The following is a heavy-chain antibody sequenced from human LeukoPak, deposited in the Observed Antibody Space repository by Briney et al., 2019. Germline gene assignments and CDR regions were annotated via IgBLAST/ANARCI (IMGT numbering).Heavy chain of an antibody. CDR2: INHSGST. CDR3: ARGDRAFDI. V-gene: IGHV4-34*01. J-gene: IGHJ3*02. Sequence: SESLSLTCAVYGGSFSGYYWSWIRRPPGKGLEWIGEINHSGSTNYNPSLKSRVTISVDTSKNQFSLKLSSVTAADTAVYYCARGDRAFDIWGQGTMVTVSS. CDR1: GGSFSGYY.